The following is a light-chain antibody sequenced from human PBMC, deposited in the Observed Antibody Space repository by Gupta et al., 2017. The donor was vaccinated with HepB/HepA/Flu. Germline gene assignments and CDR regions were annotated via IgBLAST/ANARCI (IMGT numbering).Light chain of an antibody. CDR1: QSISRN. Sequence: EIVMTQSPATLSMSPGERATLSCRASQSISRNLAWYQQKPGQAPRLLIYGASTRATGIPARFSGSGSGTEFTLTISSLQSEDFAVYDCQQYNDWPRTFGQGTKVEIK. CDR3: QQYNDWPRT. V-gene: IGKV3-15*01. CDR2: GAS. J-gene: IGKJ1*01.